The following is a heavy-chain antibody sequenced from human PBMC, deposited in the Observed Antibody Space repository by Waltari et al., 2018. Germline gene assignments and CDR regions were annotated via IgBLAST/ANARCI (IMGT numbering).Heavy chain of an antibody. CDR1: GFTFTGYY. V-gene: IGHV1-2*06. D-gene: IGHD3-10*01. CDR2: INPNRGAT. J-gene: IGHJ4*02. Sequence: QVQLVQSGAEMKMPGASVKVSCMASGFTFTGYYLHWVRQAPGQGLGWMGRINPNRGATIYAQEFQGRVTMTRDTSINTVYMELNRLTSDDTAVYYCARDYFGSGTDPFDCWGQGTLVTVSS. CDR3: ARDYFGSGTDPFDC.